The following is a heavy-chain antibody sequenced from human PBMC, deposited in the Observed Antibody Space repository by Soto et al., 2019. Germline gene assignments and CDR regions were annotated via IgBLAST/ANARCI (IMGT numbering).Heavy chain of an antibody. V-gene: IGHV3-23*01. D-gene: IGHD3-16*01. CDR3: ANGVTGYYDGFDY. J-gene: IGHJ4*02. CDR1: GFTFSSYA. CDR2: ISGSGGST. Sequence: GGSLRLSCAASGFTFSSYAMSWVRQAPGKGLEWVSAISGSGGSTYYADSVKGRFTISRDNSRNTLYLQMNSLRAEDTAVYYCANGVTGYYDGFDYWGEGTLVTVSS.